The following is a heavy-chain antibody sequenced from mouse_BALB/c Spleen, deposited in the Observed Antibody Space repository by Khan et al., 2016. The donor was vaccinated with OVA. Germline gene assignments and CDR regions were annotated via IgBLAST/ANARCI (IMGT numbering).Heavy chain of an antibody. J-gene: IGHJ3*01. CDR1: GFTFIDYG. Sequence: EVELVESGGGLVQPGGSRKLSCAASGFTFIDYGMAWVRQTPGKGPEWIAFISSVAYSTYYADTVTGRFTISRDNAKNTLYLEMSSLRSDDAAMYYCARGGFAYWGQGTLVTVSA. V-gene: IGHV5-15*02. CDR2: ISSVAYST. CDR3: ARGGFAY.